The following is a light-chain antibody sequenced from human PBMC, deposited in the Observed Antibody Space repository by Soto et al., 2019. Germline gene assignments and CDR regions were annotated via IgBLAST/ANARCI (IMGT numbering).Light chain of an antibody. CDR2: DAS. Sequence: AIRMTQSPSSFSASTGDRVTITCRASQGISSYLAWYQQKPGKAPKLLIYDASSLESGVPSRFSGSGSGTEFTLTISSLQPDDFATYYCQQYNSYSPTFGQGTKVDIK. CDR1: QGISSY. J-gene: IGKJ1*01. V-gene: IGKV1-8*01. CDR3: QQYNSYSPT.